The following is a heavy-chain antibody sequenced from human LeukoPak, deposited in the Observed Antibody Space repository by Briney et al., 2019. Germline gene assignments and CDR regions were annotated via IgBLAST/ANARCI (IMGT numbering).Heavy chain of an antibody. V-gene: IGHV3-15*01. D-gene: IGHD1-26*01. Sequence: PGGSLRLSCAASGFTFSNAWMSWVRQAPGKGLEWVGRIKSKTDGGTTDYAAPVKGRFTISRDDSKNTLYLQMNSLKTEDTAVYYCTTDLVGATQFDYWGQGTLVTASS. J-gene: IGHJ4*02. CDR3: TTDLVGATQFDY. CDR2: IKSKTDGGTT. CDR1: GFTFSNAW.